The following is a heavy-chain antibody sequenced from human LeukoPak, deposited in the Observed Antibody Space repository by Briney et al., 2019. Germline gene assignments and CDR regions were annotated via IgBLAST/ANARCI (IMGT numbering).Heavy chain of an antibody. Sequence: GTSVKVSCKASGYTFTGYYMHWVRQAPGQGVEGMGWINPNSGGTNYAQKFQGRGTMTRDTSISTAYMELSRLRSDDTAVYYCARVDSGSYSGSLDYWGQGTLVTVSS. CDR1: GYTFTGYY. D-gene: IGHD1-26*01. CDR3: ARVDSGSYSGSLDY. CDR2: INPNSGGT. J-gene: IGHJ4*02. V-gene: IGHV1-2*02.